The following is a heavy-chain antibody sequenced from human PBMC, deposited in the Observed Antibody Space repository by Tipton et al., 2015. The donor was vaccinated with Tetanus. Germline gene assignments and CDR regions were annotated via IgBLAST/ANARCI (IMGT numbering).Heavy chain of an antibody. V-gene: IGHV4-31*03. Sequence: TLSLTCTVSGGSISSGGYYWSWIRQHPGKGLEWIGDIYYSGSTYYNPSLKSRVTISVDTSKNQFSLKLNSVTAADTAVYYCARDQARGARGWNYFDYGGQGPLVTVSS. J-gene: IGHJ4*02. CDR2: IYYSGST. D-gene: IGHD6-6*01. CDR3: ARDQARGARGWNYFDY. CDR1: GGSISSGGYY.